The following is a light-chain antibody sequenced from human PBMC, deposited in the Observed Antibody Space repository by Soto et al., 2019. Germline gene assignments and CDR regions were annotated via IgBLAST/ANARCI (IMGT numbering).Light chain of an antibody. V-gene: IGLV2-14*01. CDR1: NNDIGGYNS. CDR3: TSYTSVTIVV. J-gene: IGLJ2*01. CDR2: GVT. Sequence: QSVLTQPASVSGSPGQSITISCTGSNNDIGGYNSVSWYQQHPDKAPKLLIFGVTTRPSGVSDRFSGSKSGNTASLTISALQAEDEADYYCTSYTSVTIVVFGGGTQLTVL.